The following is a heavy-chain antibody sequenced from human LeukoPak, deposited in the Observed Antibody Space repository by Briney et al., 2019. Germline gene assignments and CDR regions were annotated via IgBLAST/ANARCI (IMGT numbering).Heavy chain of an antibody. D-gene: IGHD3-16*02. CDR1: GGTFSSYA. J-gene: IGHJ6*03. Sequence: SVKVSCKASGGTFSSYAISWVRQAPRQGLEWTGGIIPIFGTANYAQKFQGRVTITTDESTSTAYMELSSLRSEDTAVYYCARAEPGVISIDYYYMDVWGKGTTVTVSS. V-gene: IGHV1-69*05. CDR3: ARAEPGVISIDYYYMDV. CDR2: IIPIFGTA.